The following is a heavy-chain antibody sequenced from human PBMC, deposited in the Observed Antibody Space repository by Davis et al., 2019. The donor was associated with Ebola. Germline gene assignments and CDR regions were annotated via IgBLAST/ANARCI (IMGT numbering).Heavy chain of an antibody. D-gene: IGHD3-3*01. Sequence: SVKVSCKASGDTFSSHVGKWLPHACARAQVWVRTVMPRVGIANYAQTFQGRVTITADKSTSTAYMELSSLRSEDTAVYYCARDLPITIYGVGDRDVWGQGTTVTVSS. J-gene: IGHJ6*02. V-gene: IGHV1-69*04. CDR1: GDTFSSHV. CDR2: VMPRVGIA. CDR3: ARDLPITIYGVGDRDV.